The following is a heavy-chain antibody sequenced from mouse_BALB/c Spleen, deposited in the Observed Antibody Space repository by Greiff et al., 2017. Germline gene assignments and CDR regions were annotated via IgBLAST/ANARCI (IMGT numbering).Heavy chain of an antibody. CDR3: ARSYYYGSTYYAMDY. CDR2: IYPGSGNT. Sequence: QVQLQQSGPELVKPGASVKISCKASGYTFTDYYINWVKQKPGQGLEWIGWIYPGSGNTKYNEKFKGKATLTVDTSSSTAYMQLSSLTSEDTAVYFCARSYYYGSTYYAMDYWGQGTSVTVSS. CDR1: GYTFTDYY. J-gene: IGHJ4*01. V-gene: IGHV1-84*02. D-gene: IGHD1-1*01.